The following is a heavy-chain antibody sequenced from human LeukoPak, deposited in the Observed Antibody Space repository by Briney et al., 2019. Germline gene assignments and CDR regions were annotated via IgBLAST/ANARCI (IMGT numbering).Heavy chain of an antibody. V-gene: IGHV3-48*02. D-gene: IGHD2-2*01. CDR3: ARNLDSTSCAYRCGMDV. CDR2: ISRSSSTI. CDR1: GFTFTTYN. Sequence: GGSLRLSCAASGFTFTTYNMNWVRQAPGKGLEWVSYISRSSSTIYYADSVKGRFTISRDNAKNSLYLQMNSLRDEDTAVYYCARNLDSTSCAYRCGMDVWGQGTTVAVSS. J-gene: IGHJ6*02.